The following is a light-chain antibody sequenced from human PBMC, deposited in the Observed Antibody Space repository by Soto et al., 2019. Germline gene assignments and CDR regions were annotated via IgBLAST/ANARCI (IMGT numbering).Light chain of an antibody. Sequence: EEMMTQSPATLSVSQGEGVTLSCRASQGIGDTLAWYQHKPGQTPRLLIYDTSTRATGVPARFSGSGSGTDFTLTISSLQSEDFEVYYCQQYNNWPITFGQGTLLEVK. CDR3: QQYNNWPIT. CDR1: QGIGDT. CDR2: DTS. V-gene: IGKV3-15*01. J-gene: IGKJ5*01.